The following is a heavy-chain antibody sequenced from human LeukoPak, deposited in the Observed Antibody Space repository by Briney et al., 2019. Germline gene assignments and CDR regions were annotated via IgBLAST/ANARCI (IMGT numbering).Heavy chain of an antibody. V-gene: IGHV1-2*02. CDR1: GYTFTGYY. CDR2: INPNSGGT. D-gene: IGHD5-12*01. Sequence: ASVKVSCKASGYTFTGYYMHWVRQAPGQGLEWMGWINPNSGGTNYAQKFQGRVTMTRDTSISTAYMELSRLRSDDTAVYYCARADMVATSYFDYWGQGTLVTVSS. CDR3: ARADMVATSYFDY. J-gene: IGHJ4*02.